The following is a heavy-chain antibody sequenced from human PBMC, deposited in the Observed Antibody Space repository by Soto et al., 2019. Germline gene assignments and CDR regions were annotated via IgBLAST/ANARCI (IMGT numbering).Heavy chain of an antibody. CDR2: IYYSEST. D-gene: IGHD3-9*01. CDR3: ARGYDILTGYYSFDY. J-gene: IGHJ4*02. CDR1: GGSISSGGYY. V-gene: IGHV4-31*03. Sequence: LSLTCTVSGGSISSGGYYWSWIRQHPGKGLEWIGYIYYSESTYYNPSLKSRVTISVDTSKNQFSLKLSSVTAADTAVYYCARGYDILTGYYSFDYWGQGTLVTVSS.